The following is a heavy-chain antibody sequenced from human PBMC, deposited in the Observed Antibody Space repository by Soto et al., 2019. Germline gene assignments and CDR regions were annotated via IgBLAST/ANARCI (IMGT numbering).Heavy chain of an antibody. D-gene: IGHD3-3*01. Sequence: GGSLRLSWAAAGFTISGNGVSWVRQAPGKGLEWVSVIYSGGSTYYADSVKGRFTISRDNSKNTLYLQMNSLRAEDTAVYYCARASEWYKVDYWGQGTLVTVSS. CDR3: ARASEWYKVDY. CDR1: GFTISGNG. V-gene: IGHV3-53*01. J-gene: IGHJ4*02. CDR2: IYSGGST.